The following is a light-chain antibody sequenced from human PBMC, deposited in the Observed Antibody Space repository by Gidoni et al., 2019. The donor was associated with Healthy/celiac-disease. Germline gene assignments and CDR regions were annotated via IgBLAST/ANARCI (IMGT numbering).Light chain of an antibody. Sequence: QSVLPRPPSSSGLPGQRVTIPCSGSSSNIGSNTVNWYQQLPGTAPKLLIYSNNQRPAGVPDRFSGSKSGTSASLAISGLQSEDEADYYCAAWDDSLNGWVFGGGTKLTVL. J-gene: IGLJ3*02. CDR2: SNN. CDR3: AAWDDSLNGWV. V-gene: IGLV1-44*01. CDR1: SSNIGSNT.